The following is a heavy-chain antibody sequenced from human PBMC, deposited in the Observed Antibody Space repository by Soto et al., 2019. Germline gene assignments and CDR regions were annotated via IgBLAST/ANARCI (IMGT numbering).Heavy chain of an antibody. V-gene: IGHV4-38-2*02. D-gene: IGHD6-19*01. CDR2: IYHSGST. CDR3: AREGGSRGWVYYYYYGMDV. J-gene: IGHJ6*02. Sequence: SETLSLTCAVSGYSISSGYYWGWIRQPPGKGLEWIGSIYHSGSTYYNPSLKSRVTISVDTSKNQFSLKLSSVTAADTAVYYCAREGGSRGWVYYYYYGMDVWGQGNTVTVSS. CDR1: GYSISSGYY.